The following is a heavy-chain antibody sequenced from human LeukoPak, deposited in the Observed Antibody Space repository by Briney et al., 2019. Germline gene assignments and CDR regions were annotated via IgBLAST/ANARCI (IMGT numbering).Heavy chain of an antibody. V-gene: IGHV4-59*01. J-gene: IGHJ3*02. CDR3: ARVLPYYYDSSGYYWYAFDI. CDR2: IYYSGST. D-gene: IGHD3-22*01. Sequence: SETLSLTCTVSGGSISSYYWSWIRQPPGKGLEWIGYIYYSGSTNYNPSLKSRVTISVDTSKNQFSLKLSSVTAADTAVYYCARVLPYYYDSSGYYWYAFDIWGQGTMVTVSS. CDR1: GGSISSYY.